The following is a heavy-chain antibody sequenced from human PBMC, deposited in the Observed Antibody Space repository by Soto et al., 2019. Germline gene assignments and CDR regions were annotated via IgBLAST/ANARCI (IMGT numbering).Heavy chain of an antibody. V-gene: IGHV4-34*01. J-gene: IGHJ4*02. CDR1: GGSFSGYY. Sequence: SETLSLTCAVYGGSFSGYYWGWIRQPPGKGLEWIGEINHSGSTNYNPSLKSRVTISVDTSKNQFSLKLSSVTAADTAVYYCARGGNYYDSSGYERPFDYWGQGTLVTVSS. CDR3: ARGGNYYDSSGYERPFDY. CDR2: INHSGST. D-gene: IGHD3-22*01.